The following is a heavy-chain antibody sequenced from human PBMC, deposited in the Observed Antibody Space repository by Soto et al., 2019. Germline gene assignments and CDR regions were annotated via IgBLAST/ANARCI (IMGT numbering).Heavy chain of an antibody. CDR3: ATDIPPLRSGWYPIDY. D-gene: IGHD6-19*01. CDR2: IYYSGST. J-gene: IGHJ4*02. V-gene: IGHV4-39*02. Sequence: QLQLQESGPGLVKPSETLSLTCTVSGGSISSSSYYWGWIRQPPGKGLEWIGSIYYSGSTYYNPSLKSRVTISVDTAKNQFSLKLSSVTAADTAVYYCATDIPPLRSGWYPIDYWGQGTLVTVSS. CDR1: GGSISSSSYY.